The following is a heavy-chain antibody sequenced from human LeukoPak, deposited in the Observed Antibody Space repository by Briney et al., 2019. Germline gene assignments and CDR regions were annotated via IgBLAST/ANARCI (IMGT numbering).Heavy chain of an antibody. V-gene: IGHV4-59*08. J-gene: IGHJ4*02. CDR3: ARRNYYGSGSYSFDY. CDR1: GGSISSYY. D-gene: IGHD3-10*01. CDR2: IYYSGST. Sequence: PSETLSLTCTVSGGSISSYYWSWIRHPPGKGLEWIGYIYYSGSTNYNPSLKSRVTISVDTSKNQFSLKLSSVTAADTAVYYCARRNYYGSGSYSFDYWGQGTLVSVSS.